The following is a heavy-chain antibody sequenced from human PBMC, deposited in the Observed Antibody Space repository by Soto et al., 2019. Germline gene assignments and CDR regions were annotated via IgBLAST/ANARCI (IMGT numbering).Heavy chain of an antibody. V-gene: IGHV1-69*01. CDR2: IIPIFGTA. Sequence: QVQLVQSGAEVKKPGSSVKVSCKASGGTFSSYAISWVRQAHGQGLEWMGGIIPIFGTANYAQKFQGRVTITADESTSTAYMELSSLRSEDTAVYYCARDLETTTTYYYYGMDVWGQGTTVTVSS. D-gene: IGHD1-26*01. J-gene: IGHJ6*02. CDR1: GGTFSSYA. CDR3: ARDLETTTTYYYYGMDV.